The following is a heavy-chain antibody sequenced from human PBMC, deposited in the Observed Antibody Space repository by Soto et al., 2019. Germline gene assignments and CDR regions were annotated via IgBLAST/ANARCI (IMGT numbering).Heavy chain of an antibody. J-gene: IGHJ4*02. V-gene: IGHV1-3*01. CDR1: GYIFTNYA. CDR2: INAANGNT. CDR3: TRQTTSRKDCSGGSCYWSFDY. D-gene: IGHD2-15*01. Sequence: GASVKVSCKASGYIFTNYAMHWVRQAPGQRLEWMGWINAANGNTKYSQKFQGRVTITTNTSASTAYMELSSLRSEDTAVYYCTRQTTSRKDCSGGSCYWSFDYWGQGTLVTVSS.